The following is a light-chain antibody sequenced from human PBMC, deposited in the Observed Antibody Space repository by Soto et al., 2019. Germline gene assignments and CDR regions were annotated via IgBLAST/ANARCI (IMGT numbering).Light chain of an antibody. CDR1: RSDVDGYNY. V-gene: IGLV2-14*01. Sequence: QSALTQPASVSGSPGQSITISCTGTRSDVDGYNYVSWYQQHPGKAPKLMIYDVSNRPSWVSNRFSGSRSGNTASLTISGLQAENEADYYCSSYTSSSKVFGGGTKLSVL. CDR2: DVS. CDR3: SSYTSSSKV. J-gene: IGLJ2*01.